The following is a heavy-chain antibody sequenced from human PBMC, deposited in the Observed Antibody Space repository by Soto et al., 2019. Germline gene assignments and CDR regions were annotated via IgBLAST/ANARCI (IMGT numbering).Heavy chain of an antibody. J-gene: IGHJ3*02. CDR2: IFHTGNT. V-gene: IGHV4-31*03. D-gene: IGHD4-17*01. CDR3: ATCGPTYGNAFAS. CDR1: GGSIRNSGYY. Sequence: QVQLEESGPGLVKPSQTLSLTCTVSGGSIRNSGYYGTWIRQFPGKGLEWSGYIFHTGNTYYNPPLRSRLRISVDTSKCQCSLRLSAVPAAVTDVYYCATCGPTYGNAFASWGQGTRVTVSS.